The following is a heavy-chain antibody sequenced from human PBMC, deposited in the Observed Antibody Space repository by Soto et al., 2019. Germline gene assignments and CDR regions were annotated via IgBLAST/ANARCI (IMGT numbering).Heavy chain of an antibody. CDR1: GGSISSYY. Sequence: QVQLQESGPGLVKPSETLSLTCTVSGGSISSYYWSWIRQPPGKGLEWIGYIYYSGSTNYNPSLKSRVTISVDTSKNQFSLKLSSVTAADTAMYYCARRFYGDYEPYWYFDLWGRGTLVTVSS. D-gene: IGHD4-17*01. CDR2: IYYSGST. J-gene: IGHJ2*01. CDR3: ARRFYGDYEPYWYFDL. V-gene: IGHV4-59*08.